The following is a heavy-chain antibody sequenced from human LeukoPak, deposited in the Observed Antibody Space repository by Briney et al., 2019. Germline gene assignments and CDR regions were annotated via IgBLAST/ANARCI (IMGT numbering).Heavy chain of an antibody. V-gene: IGHV3-30-3*01. D-gene: IGHD5-12*01. Sequence: PGGSLRLSCAASGFTFSSYAMHWVRQAPGKGLEGVAVISYDGSNKYYADSVKGRFPISRDNSKNTLYLQMNSLRAEDTAVYYCAREVATIGFYFDYWGQGTLVTVSS. CDR3: AREVATIGFYFDY. J-gene: IGHJ4*02. CDR1: GFTFSSYA. CDR2: ISYDGSNK.